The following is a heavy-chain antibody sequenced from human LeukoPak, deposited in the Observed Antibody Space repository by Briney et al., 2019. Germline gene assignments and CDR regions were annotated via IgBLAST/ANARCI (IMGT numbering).Heavy chain of an antibody. D-gene: IGHD3-22*01. V-gene: IGHV3-21*01. CDR1: GFTFSSYS. CDR3: ARDPGYYYDSSGVRGLDDY. CDR2: ISSSSSYI. Sequence: GGSLRLSCAASGFTFSSYSMNWVRQAPGEGLEWVSSISSSSSYIYYADSVKGRFTISRDNAKNSLYLQMNSLRAEDTAVYYCARDPGYYYDSSGVRGLDDYWGQGTLVTVSS. J-gene: IGHJ4*02.